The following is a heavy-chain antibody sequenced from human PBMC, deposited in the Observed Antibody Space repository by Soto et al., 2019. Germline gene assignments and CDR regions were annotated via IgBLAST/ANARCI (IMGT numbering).Heavy chain of an antibody. Sequence: GGSLRLSCTASGFTFSNYAMSWVRQAPGKGLEWVSSISSSAGDTYYADSVKGRFTISRDISKNTLYLQMNSLRAEDTAVYYCARGIVVTDRPRLFDHCGQGTLVTVYS. CDR3: ARGIVVTDRPRLFDH. CDR1: GFTFSNYA. D-gene: IGHD3-22*01. CDR2: ISSSAGDT. V-gene: IGHV3-23*01. J-gene: IGHJ4*02.